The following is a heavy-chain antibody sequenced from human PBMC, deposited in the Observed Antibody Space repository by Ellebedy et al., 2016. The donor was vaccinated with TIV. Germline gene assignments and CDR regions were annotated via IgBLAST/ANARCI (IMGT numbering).Heavy chain of an antibody. D-gene: IGHD6-6*01. J-gene: IGHJ4*02. CDR2: ISYDGSNK. V-gene: IGHV3-30*03. CDR1: GFTFSSYG. CDR3: AGEYSSSSGVRDY. Sequence: GESLKISCAASGFTFSSYGMHWVRQAPGKGLEWVAVISYDGSNKYYADSVKGRFTISRDNSKNTLYLQMNSLRAEDTAVYYCAGEYSSSSGVRDYWGQGTLVTVSS.